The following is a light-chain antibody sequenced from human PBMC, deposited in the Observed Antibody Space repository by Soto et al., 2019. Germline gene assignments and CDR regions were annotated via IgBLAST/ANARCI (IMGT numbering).Light chain of an antibody. V-gene: IGKV3-20*01. Sequence: EIVLTQSPGTLSLSPGERATLSCRASQSVSSNYLAWYQQKPGQAPRPLIYGASSRATGIPGRFSGSGAGTDFTLTISRLESEDFAVYYCQQYGSSPWTFGQGTKVEIK. CDR1: QSVSSNY. J-gene: IGKJ1*01. CDR3: QQYGSSPWT. CDR2: GAS.